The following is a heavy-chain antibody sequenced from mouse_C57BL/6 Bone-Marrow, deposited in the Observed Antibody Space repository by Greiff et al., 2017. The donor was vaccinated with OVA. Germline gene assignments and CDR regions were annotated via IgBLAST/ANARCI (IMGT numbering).Heavy chain of an antibody. CDR2: ISSGSSTI. J-gene: IGHJ4*01. D-gene: IGHD3-2*02. CDR3: EATQRRYYAMDY. CDR1: GFTFSDYG. Sequence: EVMLVESGGGLVKPGGSLKLSCAASGFTFSDYGMHWVRQAPEKGLEWVAYISSGSSTIYYADTVKGRFTISRDNAKNTLFLQMTSLRSEDTAMYYCEATQRRYYAMDYWGQGTSVTVSS. V-gene: IGHV5-17*01.